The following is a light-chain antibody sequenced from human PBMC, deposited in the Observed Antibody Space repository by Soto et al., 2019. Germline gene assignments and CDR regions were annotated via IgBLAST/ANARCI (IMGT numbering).Light chain of an antibody. CDR2: DAS. V-gene: IGKV3-11*01. CDR1: QSVSSY. J-gene: IGKJ4*01. Sequence: EIVLTQSPATLSLSPGERATLSCRASQSVSSYLAWYQQKPGQAPRLLIYDASNMATGIPARFSGSGSGTDFTLTISSLEPEDFAVYYCQQRSNWPPVTFSGGTKVEIK. CDR3: QQRSNWPPVT.